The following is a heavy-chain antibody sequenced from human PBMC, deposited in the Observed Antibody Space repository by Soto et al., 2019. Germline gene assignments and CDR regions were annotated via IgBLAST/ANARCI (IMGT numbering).Heavy chain of an antibody. CDR2: IYYSGST. CDR1: GGSISSYY. V-gene: IGHV4-59*01. CDR3: ARGLLTVTSSYYFDY. Sequence: QVQLQESGPGLVKPSETLSLTYTVSGGSISSYYWSWIRQPPGKELEWIGYIYYSGSTNYNPSLKSRVTISVDTSKKQFSLKLSSVNAADTAVYYCARGLLTVTSSYYFDYWGQGTLVTVSS. J-gene: IGHJ4*02. D-gene: IGHD4-17*01.